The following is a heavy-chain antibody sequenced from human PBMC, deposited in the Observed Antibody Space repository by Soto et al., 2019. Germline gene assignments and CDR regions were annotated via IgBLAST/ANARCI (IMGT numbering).Heavy chain of an antibody. V-gene: IGHV3-30-3*01. CDR1: GFTFSSYA. Sequence: GGSLRLSCAASGFTFSSYAMHWVRQAPGKGLEWVAVISYDGSNKYYADSVKGRFTISRDNSKNTLYLQMNSLGAEDTAVYYCARDYGGNSGHYYYGMDVWGQGTTVTVSS. CDR3: ARDYGGNSGHYYYGMDV. CDR2: ISYDGSNK. D-gene: IGHD4-17*01. J-gene: IGHJ6*02.